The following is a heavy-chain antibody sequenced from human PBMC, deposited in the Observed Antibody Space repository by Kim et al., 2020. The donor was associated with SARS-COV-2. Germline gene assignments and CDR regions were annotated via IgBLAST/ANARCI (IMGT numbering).Heavy chain of an antibody. Sequence: ASVKVSCKASGYTFTSYAMHWVRQAPGQRLEWMGWINAGNGNTKYSQKFQGRVTITRDTSASTAYMELSSLRSEDTAVYYCARGKGRFGELALTFDPWGQGTLVTVSS. CDR1: GYTFTSYA. CDR2: INAGNGNT. J-gene: IGHJ5*02. CDR3: ARGKGRFGELALTFDP. V-gene: IGHV1-3*01. D-gene: IGHD3-10*01.